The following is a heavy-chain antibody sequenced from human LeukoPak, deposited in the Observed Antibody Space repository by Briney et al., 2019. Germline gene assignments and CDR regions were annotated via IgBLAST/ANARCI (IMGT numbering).Heavy chain of an antibody. CDR3: ARGPRSYYGSGSYTWFDP. CDR2: TNPNSGGT. Sequence: ASVKVSCKASGYTFTSYYMHWVRQAPGQGLEWMGRTNPNSGGTNYAQKFQGRVTMTRDTSISTAYMELSRLRSDDTAVYYCARGPRSYYGSGSYTWFDPWGQGTLVTVSS. D-gene: IGHD3-10*01. J-gene: IGHJ5*02. V-gene: IGHV1-2*06. CDR1: GYTFTSYY.